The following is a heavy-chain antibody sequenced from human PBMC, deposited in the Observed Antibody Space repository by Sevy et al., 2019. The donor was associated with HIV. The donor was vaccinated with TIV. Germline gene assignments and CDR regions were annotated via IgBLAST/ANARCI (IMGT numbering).Heavy chain of an antibody. V-gene: IGHV2-5*02. CDR3: AHRALEYSSLWWYFDL. CDR2: IYWDDDK. J-gene: IGHJ2*01. Sequence: SGPTLVKPTQTLTLTCTFSGFSLSTSGVGVGWIRQPPGKALEWLALIYWDDDKRYSPSLKSRLTIPKDTSKNQVVLTMTNMDPVDTATYYCAHRALEYSSLWWYFDLWGRGTLVTVSS. CDR1: GFSLSTSGVG. D-gene: IGHD6-6*01.